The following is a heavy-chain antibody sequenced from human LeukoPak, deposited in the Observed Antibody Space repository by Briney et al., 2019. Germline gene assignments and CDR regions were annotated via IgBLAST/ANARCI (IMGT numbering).Heavy chain of an antibody. V-gene: IGHV4-4*07. Sequence: SETLSLTCIVSGGSITSDYWSWIRQPAGKGLEWIGRIYTSGSTNYNPSLKSRVTMSEDTSKKQFSLKLSSVTAADTAVYYCARLSSSWYQDWYFDLWGRGTLVTVSS. J-gene: IGHJ2*01. CDR2: IYTSGST. CDR1: GGSITSDY. CDR3: ARLSSSWYQDWYFDL. D-gene: IGHD6-13*01.